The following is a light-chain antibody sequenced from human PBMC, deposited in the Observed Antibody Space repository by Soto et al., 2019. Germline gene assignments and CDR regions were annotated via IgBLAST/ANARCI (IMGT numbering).Light chain of an antibody. CDR3: GAGHGSGSTFVYV. J-gene: IGLJ1*01. CDR1: SGYSNYK. Sequence: QSVLTQPPSASASLGASVTLTCTLSSGYSNYKVDWYQQRPGKGPRFVMRVGTGGIVGSKGDGIPDRFSVLGSGLNRYLTIKNIQEEDESDYHCGAGHGSGSTFVYVFGTGTKLTVL. V-gene: IGLV9-49*01. CDR2: VGTGGIVG.